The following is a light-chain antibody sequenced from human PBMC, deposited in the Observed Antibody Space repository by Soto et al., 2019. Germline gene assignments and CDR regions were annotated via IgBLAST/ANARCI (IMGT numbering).Light chain of an antibody. Sequence: EIVLTQSSGTLSLSPGERATLSCRASQSVSSNYLAWYQQKPGQAPRPLIYGASSRATGIPDRISGSGSGTDFTLTISRLEPEDFAVYYCQHYGSSPYTFGQGTKLEIK. J-gene: IGKJ2*01. V-gene: IGKV3-20*01. CDR1: QSVSSNY. CDR2: GAS. CDR3: QHYGSSPYT.